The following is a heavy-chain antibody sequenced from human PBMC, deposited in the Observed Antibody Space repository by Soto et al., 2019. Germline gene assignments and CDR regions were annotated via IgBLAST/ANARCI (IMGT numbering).Heavy chain of an antibody. CDR1: GGSISSDY. J-gene: IGHJ6*02. CDR2: IYTSGST. V-gene: IGHV4-4*07. Sequence: SETLSLTCTVSGGSISSDYWTGIRQPAGKGLEWIGRIYTSGSTNYNPSLKSRVTMSVDTSKNQFSLKLSSVPAADTAAYYCARDLVLRGWYVRGYYYYYGMDVWGQGTTVTVSS. D-gene: IGHD6-19*01. CDR3: ARDLVLRGWYVRGYYYYYGMDV.